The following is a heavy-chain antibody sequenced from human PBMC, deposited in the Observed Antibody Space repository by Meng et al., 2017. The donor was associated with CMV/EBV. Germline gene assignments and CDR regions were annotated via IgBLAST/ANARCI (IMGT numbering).Heavy chain of an antibody. CDR1: GFTFDDYG. CDR2: INWNGGST. D-gene: IGHD2-2*01. CDR3: ARDLLGYCSSTSCRHYYYYYGMDV. V-gene: IGHV3-20*04. Sequence: GESLKISCAASGFTFDDYGMSWVRQAPGKGLEWVSGINWNGGSTGYADSVKGRFTISRDNAKNSLYLQMNSLRAEDTAVYYCARDLLGYCSSTSCRHYYYYYGMDVWGQGTTVTVSS. J-gene: IGHJ6*02.